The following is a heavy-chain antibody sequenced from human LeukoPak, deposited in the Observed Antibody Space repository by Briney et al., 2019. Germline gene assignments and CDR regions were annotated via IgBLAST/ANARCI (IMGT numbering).Heavy chain of an antibody. CDR2: IYYSGST. J-gene: IGHJ4*02. D-gene: IGHD3-3*01. CDR1: GGSISSSSYY. CDR3: ARPAGDFWSGYYPYYFDY. V-gene: IGHV4-39*01. Sequence: PSETLSLTCTVSGGSISSSSYYWGWIRQPPGKGLEWIGSIYYSGSTYSNPSLKSRVTISVDTSKNQFSLKVSSVTAADTAVYYCARPAGDFWSGYYPYYFDYWGQGTLVTVSS.